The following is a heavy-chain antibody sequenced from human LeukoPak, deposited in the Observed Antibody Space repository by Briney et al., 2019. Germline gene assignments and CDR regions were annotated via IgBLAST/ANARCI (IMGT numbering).Heavy chain of an antibody. CDR1: GFTFSSYA. Sequence: GGSLRLSCAASGFTFSSYAVHWVRQAPGKGLEWVAVISYDGSNKYYADSVKGRFTISRDNSKNTLYLQMNSLRAEDTAVYYCARDVPAGYSYGQAFDYWGQGTLVTVSS. V-gene: IGHV3-30*04. J-gene: IGHJ4*02. CDR3: ARDVPAGYSYGQAFDY. D-gene: IGHD5-18*01. CDR2: ISYDGSNK.